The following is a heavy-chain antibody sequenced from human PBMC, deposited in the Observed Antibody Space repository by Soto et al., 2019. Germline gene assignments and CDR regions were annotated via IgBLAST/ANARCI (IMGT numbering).Heavy chain of an antibody. J-gene: IGHJ4*02. D-gene: IGHD3-22*01. Sequence: GGSLRLSCAASGFTFSSYAMSWVRQAPGKGLEWVSAISGSGGSTYYADSVKGRFTISRDNSKNTLYLQMNSLRAEDTAVYYCAKDPSYYYDSSGPRPFDYWGQGTLGTVSS. CDR2: ISGSGGST. CDR1: GFTFSSYA. CDR3: AKDPSYYYDSSGPRPFDY. V-gene: IGHV3-23*01.